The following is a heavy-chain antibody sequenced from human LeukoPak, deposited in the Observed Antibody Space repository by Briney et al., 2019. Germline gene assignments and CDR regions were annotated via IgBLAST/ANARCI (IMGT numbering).Heavy chain of an antibody. V-gene: IGHV3-30*02. Sequence: PGGSLRLSCAASGFTFSSYAMHWVRQAPGKGLEWVAFIRYDGSNKYYADSVKGRFTISRDNSKNTLYLQMNSLRAEDTAVYYCAKGNKLLWFGELWYMDVWGKGTTVTISS. D-gene: IGHD3-10*01. J-gene: IGHJ6*03. CDR2: IRYDGSNK. CDR3: AKGNKLLWFGELWYMDV. CDR1: GFTFSSYA.